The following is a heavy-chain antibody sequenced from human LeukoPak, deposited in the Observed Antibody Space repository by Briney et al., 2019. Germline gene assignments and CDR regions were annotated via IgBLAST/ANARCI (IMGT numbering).Heavy chain of an antibody. CDR1: GLTFSFYW. CDR3: ARGKYYFDY. CDR2: IKEDGSEK. J-gene: IGHJ4*02. V-gene: IGHV3-7*05. Sequence: GGSLRLSCAASGLTFSFYWMSWVRQAPGKGLEWVANIKEDGSEKYYVDSVKGRFTISRDNAKNSLFLQLDSLRAKDTAVYYCARGKYYFDYWGQGTLVTVSS.